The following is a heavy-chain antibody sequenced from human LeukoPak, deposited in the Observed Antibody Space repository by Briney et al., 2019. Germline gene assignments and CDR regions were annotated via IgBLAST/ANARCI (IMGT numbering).Heavy chain of an antibody. CDR2: INSDGSTT. Sequence: GGSLRLSCAASGFTFSSYGMHWVRQAPEKGLVWVSRINSDGSTTSYADSVKGRFTISRDNAKNTLNLQMNSLRAEDTAIYYCAKVVATDRNAFDIWGQGTMVTVSS. V-gene: IGHV3-74*01. D-gene: IGHD5-12*01. CDR1: GFTFSSYG. CDR3: AKVVATDRNAFDI. J-gene: IGHJ3*02.